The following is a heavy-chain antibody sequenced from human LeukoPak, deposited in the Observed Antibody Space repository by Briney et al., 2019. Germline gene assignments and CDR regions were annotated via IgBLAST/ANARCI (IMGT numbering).Heavy chain of an antibody. J-gene: IGHJ4*02. D-gene: IGHD1-14*01. Sequence: PSETLSLTCTVSGPSVTNYHWSWVRQPAGKGLEWIGRLMTSGYTDFHPSLKSRVTISVDKSMNQFSLRLTSVTPADTAVYYCASVEIPATGAFDYWGQGTLVTVSS. CDR2: LMTSGYT. CDR1: GPSVTNYH. V-gene: IGHV4-4*07. CDR3: ASVEIPATGAFDY.